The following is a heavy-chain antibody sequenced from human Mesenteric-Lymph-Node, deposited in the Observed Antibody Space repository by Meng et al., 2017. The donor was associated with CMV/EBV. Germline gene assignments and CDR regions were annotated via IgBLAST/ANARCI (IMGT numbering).Heavy chain of an antibody. J-gene: IGHJ5*02. CDR3: VRDMGSYDISVGP. CDR1: GFIFSTYS. D-gene: IGHD3-9*01. Sequence: GGSLRLSCAASGFIFSTYSMNWVRQAPGKGLECVAFISTSGSNVYYADSVRGRFTISRDNAKNTLFLEMNSLRVDDTAMYYCVRDMGSYDISVGPWGQGTLVTVSS. V-gene: IGHV3-48*04. CDR2: ISTSGSNV.